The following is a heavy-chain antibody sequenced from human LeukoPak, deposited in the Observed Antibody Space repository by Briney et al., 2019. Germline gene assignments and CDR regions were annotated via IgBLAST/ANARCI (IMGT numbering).Heavy chain of an antibody. CDR1: GYTFTSYG. Sequence: GASVKVSCKASGYTFTSYGISWVRQAPGQGLEWMGRISAYNGNTNYAQKLQGRVTMTTDTSTSTAYMELRSLRSDDTAVYYCARAETLRYFDWLPNYYYGMDVWGQGTTVTVSS. CDR3: ARAETLRYFDWLPNYYYGMDV. CDR2: ISAYNGNT. V-gene: IGHV1-18*01. D-gene: IGHD3-9*01. J-gene: IGHJ6*02.